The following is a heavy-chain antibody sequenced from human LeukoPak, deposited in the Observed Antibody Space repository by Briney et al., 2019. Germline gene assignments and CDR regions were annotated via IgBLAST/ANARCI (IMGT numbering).Heavy chain of an antibody. Sequence: SETLSLTCRVSGYSISSGYYWGWIRQPPGKGLEWIANIYYSGSTYYNPSLKSRVTISVDTSKNQFSLKLSSVTAADTAVYYCAGLIRPGWFDPWGQGTLVTVSS. CDR3: AGLIRPGWFDP. CDR2: IYYSGST. CDR1: GYSISSGYY. V-gene: IGHV4-38-2*01. J-gene: IGHJ5*02. D-gene: IGHD1-14*01.